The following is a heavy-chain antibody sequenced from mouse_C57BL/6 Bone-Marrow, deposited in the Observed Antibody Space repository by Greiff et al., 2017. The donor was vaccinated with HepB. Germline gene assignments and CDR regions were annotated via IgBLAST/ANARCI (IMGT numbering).Heavy chain of an antibody. CDR2: ISSGSSNI. D-gene: IGHD2-14*01. Sequence: EVKVEESGGGLVKPGGSLKLSCAASGFTFSDYGMHWVRQSPEKGLEWVAYISSGSSNIYYADTVKGRFTVARDNAKNTLFLQMTSLGSEDTAMYSSARGLVRRFAYWGQGTLVTVSS. CDR1: GFTFSDYG. V-gene: IGHV5-17*01. J-gene: IGHJ3*01. CDR3: ARGLVRRFAY.